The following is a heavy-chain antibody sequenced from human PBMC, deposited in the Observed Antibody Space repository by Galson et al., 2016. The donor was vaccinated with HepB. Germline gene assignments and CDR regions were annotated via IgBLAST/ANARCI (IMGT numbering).Heavy chain of an antibody. D-gene: IGHD2-21*02. CDR1: GFSLSSSGVG. CDR2: IYWDDDK. Sequence: PALVKPTQTLTLTCTFSGFSLSSSGVGVGWIRQPPGKALEWLALIYWDDDKRYSPSLKSRLTITKDTSKNQVVLTMTNMDPVDTATYYCARETLGYCRGDCYSGGWFDPWGQGTLVAVSS. CDR3: ARETLGYCRGDCYSGGWFDP. V-gene: IGHV2-5*02. J-gene: IGHJ5*02.